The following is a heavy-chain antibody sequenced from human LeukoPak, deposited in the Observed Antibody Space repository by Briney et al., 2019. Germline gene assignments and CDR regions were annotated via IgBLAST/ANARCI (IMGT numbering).Heavy chain of an antibody. J-gene: IGHJ1*01. D-gene: IGHD1-26*01. CDR3: ARTKWQLPWA. CDR1: GFTFTNAW. Sequence: GGSLRLSCEASGFTFTNAWMNWVRQAPGKGLEWVSHISSSGSTITYADSVKGRFTVSRVNTKNSLYLQMNSLRADDTAIYYCARTKWQLPWAWGQGTLVTVSS. CDR2: ISSSGSTI. V-gene: IGHV3-48*04.